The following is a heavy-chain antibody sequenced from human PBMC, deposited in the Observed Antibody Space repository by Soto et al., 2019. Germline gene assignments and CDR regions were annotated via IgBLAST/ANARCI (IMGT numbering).Heavy chain of an antibody. J-gene: IGHJ4*02. CDR1: GFTFSTYW. CDR2: IDPDGSST. D-gene: IGHD3-16*02. Sequence: GGSLRLSCVGFGFTFSTYWMHWVRQAPGMGVEWVSRIDPDGSSTTYADSVKGRFTISRDNARNTLYLQMNSLRGEDTAVYYCATAGSYRFDYWGQGTLVTVSS. CDR3: ATAGSYRFDY. V-gene: IGHV3-74*01.